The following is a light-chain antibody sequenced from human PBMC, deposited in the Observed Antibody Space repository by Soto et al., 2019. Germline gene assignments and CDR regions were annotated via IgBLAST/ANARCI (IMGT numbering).Light chain of an antibody. CDR3: QQYYDWPLT. J-gene: IGKJ4*01. Sequence: EIVMTQSPATLSVSPGERATLFCRASQGVNTYLAWYQQKPGQAPRLLIYGPSTRATGIPARFSGSGSGTEFTPTISSLQPEDFAVYYCQQYYDWPLTFGGGTKVDIK. CDR2: GPS. V-gene: IGKV3-15*01. CDR1: QGVNTY.